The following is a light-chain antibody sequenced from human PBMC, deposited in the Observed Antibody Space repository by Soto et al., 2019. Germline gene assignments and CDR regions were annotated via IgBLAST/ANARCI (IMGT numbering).Light chain of an antibody. CDR2: GGS. V-gene: IGKV3-20*01. Sequence: EIVLTQSPGTLSLSPGERSTLSCRASQSVSSRRLAWYQQKPGQAPKFLMYGGSTRPIGIPDRFSGSGSGTDFALIINRLEPDDFAVYYCQQYGSSLTVGQGTRLEIK. J-gene: IGKJ5*01. CDR3: QQYGSSLT. CDR1: QSVSSRR.